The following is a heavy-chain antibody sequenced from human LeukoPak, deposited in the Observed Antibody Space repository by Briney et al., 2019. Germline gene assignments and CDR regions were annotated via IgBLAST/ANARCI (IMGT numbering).Heavy chain of an antibody. V-gene: IGHV4-38-2*02. J-gene: IGHJ4*02. CDR3: AGFTFFRGVITFDY. CDR2: VDHSGGT. CDR1: SYSLSSGYY. Sequence: SETLSLTCTVSSYSLSSGYYWGWIRQPPGKGLEWIGSVDHSGGTYYNPSLRSRVSISVDTSKNQFSLKLSSVTAADTAVYSCAGFTFFRGVITFDYWGQGTLVTVSS. D-gene: IGHD3-10*01.